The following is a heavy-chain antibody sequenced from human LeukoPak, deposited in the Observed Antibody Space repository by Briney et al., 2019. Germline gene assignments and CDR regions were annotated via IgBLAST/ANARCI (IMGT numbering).Heavy chain of an antibody. Sequence: PGGSLRLSCVASGFTFSDYYMSWICQAPGKGPEWVSYISDSGTTIYYADSAKGRFTISRDNAKNSLYLQMNSLRVEDTAVYYCASRSINWYRGNNWFDPWGQGTLVTVSS. V-gene: IGHV3-11*04. CDR2: ISDSGTTI. CDR1: GFTFSDYY. J-gene: IGHJ5*02. CDR3: ASRSINWYRGNNWFDP. D-gene: IGHD6-13*01.